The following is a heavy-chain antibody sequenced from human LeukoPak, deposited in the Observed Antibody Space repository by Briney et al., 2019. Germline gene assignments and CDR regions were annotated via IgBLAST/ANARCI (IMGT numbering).Heavy chain of an antibody. D-gene: IGHD4-17*01. Sequence: KPSETLSLTCAVYGGSFSGYYWSWIRQPPGKGLEWIGEINHSGSTNYNPSLKSRVTISVDTPKNQFSLKLSSVTAADTAVYYCARNGDYLGYWGQGTLVTVSS. V-gene: IGHV4-34*01. CDR1: GGSFSGYY. CDR3: ARNGDYLGY. CDR2: INHSGST. J-gene: IGHJ4*02.